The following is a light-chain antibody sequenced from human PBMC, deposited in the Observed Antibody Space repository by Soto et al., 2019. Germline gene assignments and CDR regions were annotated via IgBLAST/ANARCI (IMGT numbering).Light chain of an antibody. CDR1: QSVTSSY. CDR3: QQYGWSPLT. Sequence: EIVLTQSPGTLSLSPGERATLSCRASQSVTSSYLAWYQQKPGQSPRLLISGASSRATGIPDRFSGSGSGTDFTLSISRLDSEDSAVYYCQQYGWSPLTFGGGTKVEIK. J-gene: IGKJ4*01. V-gene: IGKV3-20*01. CDR2: GAS.